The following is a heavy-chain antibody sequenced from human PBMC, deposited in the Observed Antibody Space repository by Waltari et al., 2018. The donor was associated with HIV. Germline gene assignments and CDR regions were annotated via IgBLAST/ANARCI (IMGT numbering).Heavy chain of an antibody. D-gene: IGHD2-21*02. CDR2: IIPNLGTA. V-gene: IGHV1-69*04. CDR1: GGTFTNFA. Sequence: QVQLIQSGAEVRKPGSSVKVSCKASGGTFTNFAISWVRQAPGQGLEWMGRIIPNLGTAKFTQRFKGRLTLTADKSTTTAYLELSSLRSEDTAVYYCARDPSHLRFPDYWGQGILVTVSP. CDR3: ARDPSHLRFPDY. J-gene: IGHJ4*02.